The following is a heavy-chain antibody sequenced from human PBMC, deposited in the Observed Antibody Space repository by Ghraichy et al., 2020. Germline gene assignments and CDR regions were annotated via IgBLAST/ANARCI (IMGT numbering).Heavy chain of an antibody. V-gene: IGHV3-64D*06. J-gene: IGHJ1*01. Sequence: GGSLRLSCSASGFTFSGYAMYWVRQAPGKGLEYVSAISYNGGRTYYADSVKGRFTISRDNSKNTLYLHMSSLRAEDTAVYYCVKVPQQGSWLAEYFQHWGQGTLVTVSS. D-gene: IGHD6-13*01. CDR1: GFTFSGYA. CDR3: VKVPQQGSWLAEYFQH. CDR2: ISYNGGRT.